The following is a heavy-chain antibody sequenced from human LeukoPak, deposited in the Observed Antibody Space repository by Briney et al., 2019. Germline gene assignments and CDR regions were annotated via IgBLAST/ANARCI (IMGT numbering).Heavy chain of an antibody. D-gene: IGHD6-19*01. J-gene: IGHJ4*02. V-gene: IGHV4-4*02. CDR1: GGSITSTNW. CDR3: AGHSGWTGPDF. CDR2: IYHDDSS. Sequence: PSETLSLTCAVSGGSITSTNWWSWVRQPPGRGLEWIGEIYHDDSSNYDPSLKGRVTVSVDKSKNQFSLKLSSVTAADTAVYYCAGHSGWTGPDFWGQGTLVTVSS.